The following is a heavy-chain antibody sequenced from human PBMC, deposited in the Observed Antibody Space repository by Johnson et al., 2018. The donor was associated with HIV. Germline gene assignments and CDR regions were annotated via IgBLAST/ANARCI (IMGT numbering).Heavy chain of an antibody. V-gene: IGHV3-74*02. J-gene: IGHJ3*02. CDR1: GFTFSSYD. Sequence: VQLVESGGGVVQPGRSLRLSCAASGFTFSSYDMHWVRQAPGKGPVWVSRISPDESKTDYADSVKGRFTISRDNAKNTLHLQMNSLRAEDTALYYCARGSRWLLWPGSSFDIWGQGTMVTGSS. D-gene: IGHD5-24*01. CDR2: ISPDESKT. CDR3: ARGSRWLLWPGSSFDI.